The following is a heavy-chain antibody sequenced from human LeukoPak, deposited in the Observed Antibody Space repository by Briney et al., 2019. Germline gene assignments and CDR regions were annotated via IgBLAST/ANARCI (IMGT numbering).Heavy chain of an antibody. CDR3: AKQKNSRNYGDYGY. D-gene: IGHD4-17*01. V-gene: IGHV3-23*01. CDR2: ISGSGGST. CDR1: GFTFSSYA. Sequence: GGSLRLSCAASGFTFSSYAMSWVRQAPGKGLEWVSAISGSGGSTYYADSVKGRFTISRDNSKNTLYLQKNSLRAEDTAVYYCAKQKNSRNYGDYGYWGQGTLVTVSS. J-gene: IGHJ4*02.